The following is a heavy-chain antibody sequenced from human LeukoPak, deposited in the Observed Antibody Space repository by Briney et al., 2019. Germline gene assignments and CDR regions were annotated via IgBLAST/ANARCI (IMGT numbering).Heavy chain of an antibody. V-gene: IGHV4-38-2*01. CDR2: ISHSGST. CDR3: ARQANCGGDCYSFDP. CDR1: GYSISSYYH. J-gene: IGHJ5*02. D-gene: IGHD2-21*01. Sequence: ASETLSLTCAVSGYSISSYYHWGWIRQPPGKGLEWIGSISHSGSTYYNPSLKSRVTISVATSKNLFSLKLSSVTASDTAVYYCARQANCGGDCYSFDPWAQGTLVTVS.